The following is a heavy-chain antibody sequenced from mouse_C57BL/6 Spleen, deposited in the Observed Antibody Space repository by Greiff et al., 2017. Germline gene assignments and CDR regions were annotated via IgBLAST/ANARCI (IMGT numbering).Heavy chain of an antibody. CDR2: ILPGSGST. J-gene: IGHJ3*01. CDR1: GYTFTGYW. Sequence: QVQLQQSGAELMKPGASVKLSCKATGYTFTGYWIEWVKQRPGHGLEWIGEILPGSGSTNYNEKFKGKATFTADTSSNTAYMQLSSLTTEDSAIYYCARQRAGTGWFAYWGQGTLVTVAA. D-gene: IGHD3-3*01. V-gene: IGHV1-9*01. CDR3: ARQRAGTGWFAY.